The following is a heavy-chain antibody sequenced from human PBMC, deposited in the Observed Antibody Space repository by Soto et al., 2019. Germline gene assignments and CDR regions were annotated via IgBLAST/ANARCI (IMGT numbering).Heavy chain of an antibody. CDR1: GFTFSNVW. CDR3: TNTLRWVFDFDY. V-gene: IGHV3-15*01. J-gene: IGHJ4*02. D-gene: IGHD4-17*01. Sequence: EVQLVESGGDLVEPGGSLRLSCAASGFTFSNVWMTWVRQAPGKGLEFIGRIKSNTDGGTADYAAHVKGRFTISKDDSKNTLYLELNSLKTDDTAVYYCTNTLRWVFDFDYWGQGTLVTVSS. CDR2: IKSNTDGGTA.